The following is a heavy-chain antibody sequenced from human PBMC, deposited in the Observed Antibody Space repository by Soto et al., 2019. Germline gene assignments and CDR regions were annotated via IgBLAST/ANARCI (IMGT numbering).Heavy chain of an antibody. CDR3: ARGDVTLQLVL. V-gene: IGHV4-34*01. CDR2: INHSGST. Sequence: SETLSLTCAVYGGSFSGYYWSRIRQPPGKGLEWIGEINHSGSTNYNPSLKSRVTISVDTSKNQFSLKLNSVTPEDTAVYYCARGDVTLQLVLWGQGTLVTVSS. D-gene: IGHD6-13*01. J-gene: IGHJ4*02. CDR1: GGSFSGYY.